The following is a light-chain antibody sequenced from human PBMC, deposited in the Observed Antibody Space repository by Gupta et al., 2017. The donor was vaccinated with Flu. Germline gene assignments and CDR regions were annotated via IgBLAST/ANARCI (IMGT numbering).Light chain of an antibody. CDR1: SRDIGYNDY. CDR2: QVT. CDR3: SSFTSVSTYV. V-gene: IGLV2-14*01. J-gene: IGLJ1*01. Sequence: QSALTQPASVSWLPAQSITISCAGSSRDIGYNDYVSWYQQRPGEVPKLILYQVTMRPSGISSRFSGSKSGNTATLAISTLQPDDEADYYCSSFTSVSTYVFGGGTTVSVL.